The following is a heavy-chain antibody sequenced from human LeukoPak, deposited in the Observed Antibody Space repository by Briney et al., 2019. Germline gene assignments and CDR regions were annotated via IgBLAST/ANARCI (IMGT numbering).Heavy chain of an antibody. J-gene: IGHJ3*02. CDR1: GFTFSSYW. CDR2: IKSDGSST. D-gene: IGHD2-15*01. CDR3: VRDGLLVSGVALDI. V-gene: IGHV3-74*01. Sequence: GGSLRLSCAASGFTFSSYWMHWVRHAPGKGLVWVSRIKSDGSSTTYADSVKGRFTISRDNAKNTLYLQMNTLRAEDTAVYYCVRDGLLVSGVALDIWGQGTLVTVSP.